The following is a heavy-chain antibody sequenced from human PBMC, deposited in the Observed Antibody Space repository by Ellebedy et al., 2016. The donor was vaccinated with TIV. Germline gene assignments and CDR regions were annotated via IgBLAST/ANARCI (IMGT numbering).Heavy chain of an antibody. J-gene: IGHJ5*02. CDR3: ARSYGARTSGP. D-gene: IGHD3-16*01. Sequence: PGGSLRLSCEASGFTFSSYEMNWVRQAPGKGLEWVSYISGSASVTAYADSVKGRFTISRDNARTSLYLQMNSLGVDDTAMYYCARSYGARTSGPWGQGTLVTVSS. CDR2: ISGSASVT. CDR1: GFTFSSYE. V-gene: IGHV3-48*03.